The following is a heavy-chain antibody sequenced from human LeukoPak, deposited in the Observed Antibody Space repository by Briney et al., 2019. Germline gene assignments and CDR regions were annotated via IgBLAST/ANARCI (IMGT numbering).Heavy chain of an antibody. D-gene: IGHD3-9*01. CDR2: KWYDGSNK. Sequence: GRSLRLSCAASGFTFSSYGMHWVRQAPGKGLEWVADKWYDGSNKYYADSVKGRFTISRENSKNTLYLQMNSLRAEDTAVYYCARGSPYYDILTGYTFDYWGQGTLVTVSS. CDR1: GFTFSSYG. V-gene: IGHV3-33*01. CDR3: ARGSPYYDILTGYTFDY. J-gene: IGHJ4*02.